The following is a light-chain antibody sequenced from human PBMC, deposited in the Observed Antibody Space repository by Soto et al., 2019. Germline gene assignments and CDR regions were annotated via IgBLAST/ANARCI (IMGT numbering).Light chain of an antibody. J-gene: IGLJ1*01. CDR1: ISNIGGNS. V-gene: IGLV1-51*01. CDR3: GSWDSSLSAYV. Sequence: VLTQPRSVCVSLGEKSATSCSGSISNIGGNSVSWYQQLPGTAPKLLIYDDNKRPSGIPDRFSGSKYGTSATLGITGFQTGDEADYYCGSWDSSLSAYVFGTGTKVTVL. CDR2: DDN.